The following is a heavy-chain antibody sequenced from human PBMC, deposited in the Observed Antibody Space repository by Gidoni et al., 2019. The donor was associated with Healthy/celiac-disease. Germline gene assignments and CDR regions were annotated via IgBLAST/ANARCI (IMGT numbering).Heavy chain of an antibody. V-gene: IGHV1-69*06. D-gene: IGHD5-18*01. J-gene: IGHJ6*02. CDR2: SIPIFGPA. CDR1: GGTFSSYA. Sequence: QVPLVQSGAEVKKPGASVKVSCKASGGTFSSYAISWVRQAPGQGLEWMGGSIPIFGPANYSRKFQGRVTLTADKSTSTAYMELSSLRSADTAVYYCARESMNVDTAMVASYYYYGMDVWGQGTTVTVSS. CDR3: ARESMNVDTAMVASYYYYGMDV.